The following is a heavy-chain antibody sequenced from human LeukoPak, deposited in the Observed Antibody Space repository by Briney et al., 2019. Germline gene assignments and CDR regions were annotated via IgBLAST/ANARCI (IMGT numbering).Heavy chain of an antibody. CDR3: ARISSSNWYNERGAFDV. D-gene: IGHD6-13*01. J-gene: IGHJ3*01. CDR2: IYYSGST. Sequence: SESLSLTCTVSGGSISSYYWSWIRQPPGKGLEWIGYIYYSGSTNYSPSLKSRVTISVDTSKNQFSLKLRSVTAADTAVYYCARISSSNWYNERGAFDVWGQGTMVTVSS. V-gene: IGHV4-59*01. CDR1: GGSISSYY.